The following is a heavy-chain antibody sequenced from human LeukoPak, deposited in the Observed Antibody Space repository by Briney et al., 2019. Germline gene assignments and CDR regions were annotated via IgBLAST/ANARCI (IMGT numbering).Heavy chain of an antibody. CDR3: ARATRPRGDFDY. Sequence: SETLSLTCAVYGGSFSGYYWSWIRQPPGKGLEWIGEINHSGSTNYNPSLKSRVTTSVDTSNNRFSLKLMSVTAADTAVYYCARATRPRGDFDYWGQGTLVTVSS. D-gene: IGHD6-6*01. CDR1: GGSFSGYY. J-gene: IGHJ4*02. V-gene: IGHV4-34*01. CDR2: INHSGST.